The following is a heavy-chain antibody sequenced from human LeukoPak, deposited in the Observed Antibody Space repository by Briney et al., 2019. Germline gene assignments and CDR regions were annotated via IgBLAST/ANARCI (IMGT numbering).Heavy chain of an antibody. CDR3: ARGRDIVATAPDYNYGMDV. CDR2: IWEGGRET. D-gene: IGHD5-12*01. Sequence: GGSLRVSCTASGFTFSGYWMNWVRQARGKGLEWVANIWEGGRETHYVDSVKGRFTISGDSAKTSLDLQMNSLRAEDAAVYYCARGRDIVATAPDYNYGMDVWGQGTTVTVSS. CDR1: GFTFSGYW. J-gene: IGHJ6*02. V-gene: IGHV3-7*01.